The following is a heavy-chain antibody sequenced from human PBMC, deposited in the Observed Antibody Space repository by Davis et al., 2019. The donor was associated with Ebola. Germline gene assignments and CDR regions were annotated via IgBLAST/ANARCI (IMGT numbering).Heavy chain of an antibody. CDR3: TRHLGVRPWVDY. CDR1: GFTFSGSA. D-gene: IGHD2-8*01. Sequence: GESLKISCAASGFTFSGSAMHWVRQASGKGLEWVGRIRSKANSYATAYAASVKGRFTISRDDSKNTAYLQMNSLKTEDTAVYYCTRHLGVRPWVDYWGQGTLVTVSS. CDR2: IRSKANSYAT. J-gene: IGHJ4*02. V-gene: IGHV3-73*01.